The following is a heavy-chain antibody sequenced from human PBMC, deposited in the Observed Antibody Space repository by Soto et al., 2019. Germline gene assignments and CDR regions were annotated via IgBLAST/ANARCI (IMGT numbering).Heavy chain of an antibody. Sequence: QVQLQESGPGLVKPSETLSLTCTVSGGSISGHYWSWIRQPAGKGLEWIGRIYSSGTTKYNPTLKSRVTMSIDTSNNQFSLGLNSVTAADTAVYSCARDLRVGPEEYLDFWGQGTLVTVSS. V-gene: IGHV4-4*07. CDR3: ARDLRVGPEEYLDF. D-gene: IGHD3-9*01. CDR2: IYSSGTT. CDR1: GGSISGHY. J-gene: IGHJ4*02.